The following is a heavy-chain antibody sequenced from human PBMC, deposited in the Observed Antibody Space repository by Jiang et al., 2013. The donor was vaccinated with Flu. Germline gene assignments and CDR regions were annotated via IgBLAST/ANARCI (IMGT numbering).Heavy chain of an antibody. CDR2: IYPGDSDT. D-gene: IGHD2-2*01. V-gene: IGHV5-51*01. J-gene: IGHJ4*02. CDR3: ARSRITPDCSSTSCIGLKHFDY. CDR1: SFTSYW. Sequence: SFTSYWIGWVRQMPGKGLEWMGIIYPGDSDTRYSPSFQGQVTISADKSISTAYLQWSSLKASDTAMYYCARSRITPDCSSTSCIGLKHFDYWGQGTLVTVSS.